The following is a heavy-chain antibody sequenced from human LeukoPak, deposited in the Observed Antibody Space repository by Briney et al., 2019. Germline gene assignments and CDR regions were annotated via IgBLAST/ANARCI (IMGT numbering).Heavy chain of an antibody. D-gene: IGHD6-25*01. J-gene: IGHJ5*02. CDR2: INHSGST. Sequence: KPSETLSLTCAVYGGSFSGYYWSWIRQPPGKGLEWIGEINHSGSTNYNPSLKSRVTISVDTSKNQFSLKLSSVTAADTAVYYCARLTVAAGQKNWFDPWGQGTLVTVSS. V-gene: IGHV4-34*01. CDR3: ARLTVAAGQKNWFDP. CDR1: GGSFSGYY.